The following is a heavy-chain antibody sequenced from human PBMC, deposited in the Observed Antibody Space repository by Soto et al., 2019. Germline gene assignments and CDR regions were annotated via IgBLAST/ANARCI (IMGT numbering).Heavy chain of an antibody. V-gene: IGHV4-31*03. J-gene: IGHJ4*02. CDR2: IYYSGST. CDR3: ASRTGEVYGDYQIGDY. D-gene: IGHD4-17*01. CDR1: GGSISSGGYY. Sequence: QVQLQESGPGLVKPSQTLSLTCTVSGGSISSGGYYWSWIRQHPGKGLEWIGYIYYSGSTYYNPSLKSRVTISVDTSKNQYSLKLSSVTAADTTVYYCASRTGEVYGDYQIGDYWGQGTLVTVSS.